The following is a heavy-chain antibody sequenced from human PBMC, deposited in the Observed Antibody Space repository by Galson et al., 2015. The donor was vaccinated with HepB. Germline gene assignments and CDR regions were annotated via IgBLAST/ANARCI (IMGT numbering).Heavy chain of an antibody. J-gene: IGHJ4*02. CDR2: IRSKAKSYET. CDR3: SCWQITMTSLLTA. V-gene: IGHV3-73*01. D-gene: IGHD2-21*02. Sequence: SLRLSCAAPGFSFSGSAMHWVRQASGKGLEWVGLIRSKAKSYETVYAASVKGRFTISRDDSKDTAYLQMNNLKSEDTAVYYCSCWQITMTSLLTAWGQGTLVTVSS. CDR1: GFSFSGSA.